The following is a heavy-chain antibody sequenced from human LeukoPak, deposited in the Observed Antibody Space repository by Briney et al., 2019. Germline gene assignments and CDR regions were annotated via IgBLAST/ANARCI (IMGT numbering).Heavy chain of an antibody. CDR1: GFTFSSYS. V-gene: IGHV3-21*01. Sequence: GGSLRLSCAASGFTFSSYSMNWVRQAPGKGLEWVSSISSSSSYIYYADSVKGRFTISSDNSKNTLYLQMNSLRAEDTAVYYCARGNRFLEWLPFDYWGQGTLVTVSS. CDR2: ISSSSSYI. D-gene: IGHD3-3*01. J-gene: IGHJ4*02. CDR3: ARGNRFLEWLPFDY.